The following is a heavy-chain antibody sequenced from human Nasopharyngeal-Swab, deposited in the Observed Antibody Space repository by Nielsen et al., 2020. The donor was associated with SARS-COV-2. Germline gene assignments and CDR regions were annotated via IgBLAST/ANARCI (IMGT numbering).Heavy chain of an antibody. CDR2: INPSGGST. J-gene: IGHJ5*02. D-gene: IGHD5-12*01. V-gene: IGHV1-46*01. CDR3: ARGAGGYQTYNWFDP. CDR1: GYTFTSYY. Sequence: GESLKISCKGSGYTFTSYYMHWVRQAPGQGLEWMGIINPSGGSTSYAQKFQGRVTMTRDTSTSTVYMELSSLRSEDTAVYYCARGAGGYQTYNWFDPWGQGTLVTVSS.